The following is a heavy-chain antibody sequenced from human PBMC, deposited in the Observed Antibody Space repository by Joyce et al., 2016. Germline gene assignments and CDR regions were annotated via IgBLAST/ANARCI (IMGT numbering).Heavy chain of an antibody. CDR3: ARLPETTIIVAGAEYFHH. D-gene: IGHD4-11*01. CDR1: GYSFPNYW. J-gene: IGHJ1*01. Sequence: EVQLVQSGAEVKKPGESLKISCKGTGYSFPNYWIGWVRQMPGRGLEWMGIILPADSDTRYSPSFQGQVTISADRSINTAYLQWSSLKAADTAMYYCARLPETTIIVAGAEYFHHWGQGTLVTVSS. CDR2: ILPADSDT. V-gene: IGHV5-51*01.